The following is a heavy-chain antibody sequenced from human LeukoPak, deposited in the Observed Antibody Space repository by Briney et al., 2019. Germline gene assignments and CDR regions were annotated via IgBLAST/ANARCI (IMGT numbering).Heavy chain of an antibody. CDR2: IRYDGTNK. V-gene: IGHV3-30*02. CDR1: GFTFSSYG. CDR3: AKGSSGSYYSYYYYYMDV. J-gene: IGHJ6*03. D-gene: IGHD1-26*01. Sequence: GGSLRLSCAASGFTFSSYGMHWVRQAPGKGLEWMAFIRYDGTNKYYADSVKGRFTISRDNSKNTLYLQMNSLRAEDTAVYYCAKGSSGSYYSYYYYYMDVWGKGTTVTISS.